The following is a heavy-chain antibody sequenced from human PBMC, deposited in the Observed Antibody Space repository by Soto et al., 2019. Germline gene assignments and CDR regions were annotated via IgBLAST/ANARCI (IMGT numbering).Heavy chain of an antibody. CDR2: ISYDGSNK. Sequence: QVQPVESGGGVVQPGRSLRLSCAASGFTFSSYGMHWVRQAPGKGLEWVAVISYDGSNKYYADSVKGRFTISRDNSKNTLYLQMNSLRAEDTAVYYCAKSPPVRNSGWYGGWFDPWGQGTLVTVSS. CDR1: GFTFSSYG. CDR3: AKSPPVRNSGWYGGWFDP. V-gene: IGHV3-30*18. J-gene: IGHJ5*02. D-gene: IGHD6-19*01.